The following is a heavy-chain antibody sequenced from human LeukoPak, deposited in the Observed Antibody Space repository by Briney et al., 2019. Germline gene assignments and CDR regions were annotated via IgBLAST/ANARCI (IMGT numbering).Heavy chain of an antibody. CDR3: AREREGSSGYFDY. J-gene: IGHJ4*02. CDR2: ISSSGSTI. Sequence: QPGGSLRLSCAASGFTFSSYEMNWVRQAPGKGLEWVSYISSSGSTIYYADSVKGRFTISRDNAKNSLYLQMNSLRAEDTAVYYCAREREGSSGYFDYWGQGTLVTVSS. D-gene: IGHD3-22*01. V-gene: IGHV3-48*03. CDR1: GFTFSSYE.